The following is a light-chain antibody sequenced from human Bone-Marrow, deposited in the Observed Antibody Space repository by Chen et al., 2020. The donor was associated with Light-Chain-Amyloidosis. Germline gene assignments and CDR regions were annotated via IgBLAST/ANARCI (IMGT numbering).Light chain of an antibody. J-gene: IGLJ2*01. CDR2: RGT. Sequence: SHELTHLPSVSVSPGQTARITCSGDDLPTKYAYWYQQKPGQAPVLVIHRGTERPSGISERFSGSSSGTTATLTISRVQAEDEADYHCQSADSSGTYEVICGGGTKLTVL. CDR1: DLPTKY. CDR3: QSADSSGTYEVI. V-gene: IGLV3-25*03.